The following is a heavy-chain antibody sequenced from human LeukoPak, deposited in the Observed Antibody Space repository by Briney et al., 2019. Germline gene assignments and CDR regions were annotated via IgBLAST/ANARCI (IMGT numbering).Heavy chain of an antibody. CDR1: RGSLSNYY. J-gene: IGHJ3*02. Sequence: SETLSLTCTVSRGSLSNYYWSWIRQPPGKGLGWIGYVSYSGSTNYNPSLKSRVTISLDTTKSQFSLRLSSVTAADTAVYYCATEGDYYDSGTFYKTFDIWGRGTMVTVSS. V-gene: IGHV4-59*01. CDR2: VSYSGST. D-gene: IGHD3-10*01. CDR3: ATEGDYYDSGTFYKTFDI.